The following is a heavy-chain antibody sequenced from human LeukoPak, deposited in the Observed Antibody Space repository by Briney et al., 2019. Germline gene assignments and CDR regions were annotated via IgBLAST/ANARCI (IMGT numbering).Heavy chain of an antibody. CDR2: INPGGGST. V-gene: IGHV1-46*01. Sequence: GASVKVSCKASGYTFTSYDINWVRQAPGQGLEWMGMINPGGGSTGYAQKFQGRVTMTRDTSTSTVYMELSSLRSEDTAVYYCASRDPDDAFDIWGQGTMVTVSS. CDR1: GYTFTSYD. J-gene: IGHJ3*02. D-gene: IGHD2-21*02. CDR3: ASRDPDDAFDI.